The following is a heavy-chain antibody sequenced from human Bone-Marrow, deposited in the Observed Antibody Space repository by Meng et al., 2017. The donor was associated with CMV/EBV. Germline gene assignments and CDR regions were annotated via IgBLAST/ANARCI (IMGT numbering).Heavy chain of an antibody. D-gene: IGHD6-19*01. CDR1: GFTFNSFA. Sequence: GAGFTFNSFAMTGVRRAPGKGLEWVSTSSTGGATYYADSVKGRFNISRDSSKNTLFLQMNSLRADDTAVYYCAKGSSLPPRWLVDFWGQGTLVTVSS. V-gene: IGHV3-23*01. CDR3: AKGSSLPPRWLVDF. J-gene: IGHJ4*02. CDR2: SSTGGAT.